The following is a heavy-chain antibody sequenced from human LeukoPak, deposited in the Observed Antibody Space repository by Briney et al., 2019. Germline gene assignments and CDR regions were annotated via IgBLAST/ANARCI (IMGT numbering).Heavy chain of an antibody. V-gene: IGHV4-38-2*02. D-gene: IGHD3-22*01. CDR1: GYSISSTYY. J-gene: IGHJ4*02. CDR3: ARLTYYYDSSGYYYFDY. Sequence: SEPLSLTCTVSGYSISSTYYWGWIRQPPGKGLEWVGSVFHSGNTYYNPSLKSRLTISADTSKNQFSLTLTSVTAADTAVYYCARLTYYYDSSGYYYFDYWGQGTLVTVSS. CDR2: VFHSGNT.